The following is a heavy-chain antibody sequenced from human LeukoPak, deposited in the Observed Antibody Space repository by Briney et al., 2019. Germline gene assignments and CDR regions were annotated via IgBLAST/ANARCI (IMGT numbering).Heavy chain of an antibody. V-gene: IGHV3-9*01. J-gene: IGHJ4*02. CDR3: PKDWGPMMGIFAS. CDR2: ISWNSGSI. Sequence: GRSLRLSCAASGFTFDDYAMHWVRQAPGKGLEWVSGISWNSGSIGYADSVKGRFTISRDNAKNSLYLQMNSLRAEDTALYYGPKDWGPMMGIFASWGRGTLVTVSS. CDR1: GFTFDDYA. D-gene: IGHD3-22*01.